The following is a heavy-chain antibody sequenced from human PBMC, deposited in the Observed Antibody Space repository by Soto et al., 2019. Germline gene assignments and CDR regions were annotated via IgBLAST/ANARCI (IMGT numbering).Heavy chain of an antibody. CDR2: TSGSGGST. CDR1: GFTFSSYA. D-gene: IGHD3-10*01. Sequence: EVQLLESGGGLVQPGGSLRLSCAASGFTFSSYAMSWVRQAPGKGLEWVSATSGSGGSTYYADSVKGRFTISRDNSKNTLYLQMNSLRAEDTAVYYCAKDRDADDVGAPIDYWGQGTLVTVSS. V-gene: IGHV3-23*01. J-gene: IGHJ4*02. CDR3: AKDRDADDVGAPIDY.